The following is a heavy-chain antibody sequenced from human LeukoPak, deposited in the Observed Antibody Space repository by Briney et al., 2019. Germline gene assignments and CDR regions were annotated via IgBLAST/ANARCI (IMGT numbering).Heavy chain of an antibody. D-gene: IGHD1-7*01. CDR3: AKDWNWAIDY. V-gene: IGHV3-30*02. CDR2: IHYDSTTE. CDR1: GFAFSSYG. Sequence: GGSLRLSCAASGFAFSSYGMHWVRQAPGKGLERVAYIHYDSTTEDYADSVKGRFTISRDNSKNTLFLQMNNLRVEDMAVFYCAKDWNWAIDYWGQGTLVTVSS. J-gene: IGHJ4*02.